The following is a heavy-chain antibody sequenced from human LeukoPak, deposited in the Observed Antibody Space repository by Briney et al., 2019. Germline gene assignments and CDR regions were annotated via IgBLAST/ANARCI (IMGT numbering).Heavy chain of an antibody. CDR1: GFTFSTYA. V-gene: IGHV3-30-3*02. CDR2: ISYDGRNK. J-gene: IGHJ6*03. D-gene: IGHD2-15*01. Sequence: PGRSLRLSCAVSGFTFSTYAMHWVRQAPGKGLEWVAVISYDGRNKWYADSVRGRFTISRDNSKNTLYLQMNSLRAEDTAIYYCAKNGDRGAYCSGGSCYPYYYYNMDVWGKGTTVTISS. CDR3: AKNGDRGAYCSGGSCYPYYYYNMDV.